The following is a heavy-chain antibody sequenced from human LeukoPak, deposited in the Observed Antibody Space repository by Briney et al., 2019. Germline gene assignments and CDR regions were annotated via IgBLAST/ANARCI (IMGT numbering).Heavy chain of an antibody. CDR3: AKDGYRINSDNNDVFDI. V-gene: IGHV3-23*01. J-gene: IGHJ3*02. CDR1: GLTSRVEV. Sequence: GGSLRLSCAASGLTSRVEVMNWVRQAPGKGLEWVSTISGGGDSTYYADSVKGRFTIFIDNSKNMLYLQMNSLRVEDTAVYYCAKDGYRINSDNNDVFDIWGQGTMVTVSS. D-gene: IGHD6-13*01. CDR2: ISGGGDST.